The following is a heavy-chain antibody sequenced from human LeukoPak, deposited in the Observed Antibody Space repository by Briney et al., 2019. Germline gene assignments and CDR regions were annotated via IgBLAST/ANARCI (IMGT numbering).Heavy chain of an antibody. J-gene: IGHJ4*02. V-gene: IGHV4-59*11. D-gene: IGHD1-7*01. Sequence: SETLSLTCTVSGGSISSHYWSWIRQPPGKGLEWIGYIYYSGSTNYNPSLKSRVTISVDTSKNQFSLKLSSVTAADTAVYYCARVQRNYVLLDYWGQGTLVTVSS. CDR2: IYYSGST. CDR1: GGSISSHY. CDR3: ARVQRNYVLLDY.